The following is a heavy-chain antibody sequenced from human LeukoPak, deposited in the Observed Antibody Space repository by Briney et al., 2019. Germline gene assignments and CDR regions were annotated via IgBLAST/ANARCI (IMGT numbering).Heavy chain of an antibody. CDR3: AREISSSWNL. Sequence: SQTLSLTCTVSGGSISSGSYYWSWIRQPAGKGLEWIGRIYTSGSTNYNPSLKSRVTISVDTSKNQFSLKLSSVTAAGTAVYYCAREISSSWNLRGQGTLVTVSS. CDR1: GGSISSGSYY. CDR2: IYTSGST. V-gene: IGHV4-61*02. J-gene: IGHJ4*02. D-gene: IGHD6-13*01.